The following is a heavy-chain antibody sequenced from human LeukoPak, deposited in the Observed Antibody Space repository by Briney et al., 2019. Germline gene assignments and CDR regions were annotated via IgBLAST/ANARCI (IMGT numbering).Heavy chain of an antibody. J-gene: IGHJ3*02. CDR3: ARDPTGRAIAVAGIPAFDI. V-gene: IGHV1-18*01. Sequence: ASVKVSCKASGYTFSNYGFIWVRQAPGQGLEWMGWISANNGNANYAQKLQDRVTMTTDTSTSTAYMELRSLRSDDTAVYYCARDPTGRAIAVAGIPAFDIWGQGTMVTVSS. CDR2: ISANNGNA. CDR1: GYTFSNYG. D-gene: IGHD6-19*01.